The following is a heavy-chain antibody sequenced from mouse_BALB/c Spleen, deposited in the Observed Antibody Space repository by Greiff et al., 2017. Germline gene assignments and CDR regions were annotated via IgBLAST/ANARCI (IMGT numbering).Heavy chain of an antibody. CDR1: GYAFSSYW. D-gene: IGHD2-1*01. V-gene: IGHV1-80*01. J-gene: IGHJ4*01. CDR2: IYPGDGDT. CDR3: ARSGNYDPYAMDY. Sequence: VQLQQSGAELVRPGSSVKISCKASGYAFSSYWMNWVKQRPGQGLEWIGQIYPGDGDTNYNGKFKGKATLTADKSSSTAYMQLSSLTSEDSAVYFCARSGNYDPYAMDYWGQGTSVTVSS.